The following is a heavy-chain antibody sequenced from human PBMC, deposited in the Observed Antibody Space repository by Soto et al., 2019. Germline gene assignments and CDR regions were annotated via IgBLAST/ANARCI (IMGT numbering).Heavy chain of an antibody. D-gene: IGHD3-16*01. CDR1: GASISSGGYY. V-gene: IGHV4-31*03. CDR2: IYYSGTT. J-gene: IGHJ6*02. CDR3: AASGLGCGGFNYYGMDV. Sequence: QVQLQESGPGLVKPSQTLSLTCSVSGASISSGGYYWNWIRQHPGKGLEWIGYIYYSGTTCYNPSPKSRVTISVDTSKNQFSLKLSSVTAADTAVYYCAASGLGCGGFNYYGMDVWGQGTTVTVSS.